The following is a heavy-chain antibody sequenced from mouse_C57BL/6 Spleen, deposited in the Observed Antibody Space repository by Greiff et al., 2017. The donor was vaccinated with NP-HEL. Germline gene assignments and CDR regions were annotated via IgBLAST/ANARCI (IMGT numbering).Heavy chain of an antibody. Sequence: VQLQQPGAELVRPGTSVKLSCKASGYTFTSYWMHWVKQRPGQGLEWIGVIDPSDSYTNYNQKFKGKATLTVDTSSSTAYMQLSSLTSEDSAVYYCARSLAGTFDYWGQGTTLTVSS. V-gene: IGHV1-59*01. CDR1: GYTFTSYW. CDR2: IDPSDSYT. CDR3: ARSLAGTFDY. J-gene: IGHJ2*01. D-gene: IGHD4-1*01.